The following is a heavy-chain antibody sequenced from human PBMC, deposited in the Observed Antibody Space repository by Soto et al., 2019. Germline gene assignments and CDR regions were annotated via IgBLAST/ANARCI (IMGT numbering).Heavy chain of an antibody. J-gene: IGHJ4*02. V-gene: IGHV4-34*01. CDR1: GGSFSGYY. Sequence: SETLSLTCAVDGGSFSGYYWSWIRQPPGKGLEWIGEINHSGSTNYNPSLKSRVTISVDTSKNQFSLKLSSVTAADTAVYYCARRTEERDTAMVQDYWGQGTLVTVSS. D-gene: IGHD5-18*01. CDR3: ARRTEERDTAMVQDY. CDR2: INHSGST.